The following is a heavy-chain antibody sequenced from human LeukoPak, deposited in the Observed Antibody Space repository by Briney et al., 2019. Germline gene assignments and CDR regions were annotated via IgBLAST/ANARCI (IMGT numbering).Heavy chain of an antibody. CDR2: ISWNSGSI. CDR3: AKDMKYGDKYYYYYGMDV. Sequence: GGSPRLSCAASGFTFDDYAMHWVRQAPGKGLEWVSGISWNSGSIGYADSVKGRFSISRDNAKNSLYLQMNSLRAEDTALYYCAKDMKYGDKYYYYYGMDVWGQGTTVTVSS. J-gene: IGHJ6*02. V-gene: IGHV3-9*01. CDR1: GFTFDDYA. D-gene: IGHD4-17*01.